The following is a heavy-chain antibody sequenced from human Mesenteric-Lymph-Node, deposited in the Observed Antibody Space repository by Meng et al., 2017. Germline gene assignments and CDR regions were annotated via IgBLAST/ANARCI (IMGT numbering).Heavy chain of an antibody. CDR2: FYHRGDT. CDR3: GRDQGRELINH. J-gene: IGHJ4*02. Sequence: QGALQVAGPGLVKPSGTLSLNFLVSGYYISSGLWWRWGRQPPGKGLEWIGEFYHRGDTNYNLSLKSRVDISVDKSKNQFDPSLFSVTASDTAVYYCGRDQGRELINHWGQGTLVTVSS. V-gene: IGHV4-4*02. CDR1: GYYISSGLW. D-gene: IGHD1-7*01.